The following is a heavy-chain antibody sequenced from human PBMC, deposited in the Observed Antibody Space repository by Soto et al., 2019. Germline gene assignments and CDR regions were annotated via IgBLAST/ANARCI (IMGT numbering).Heavy chain of an antibody. Sequence: QVQLVQSGAEVKKPGSSVKVSCKASGGTFNNYAISWVRQAPGQGLEWMGGIIPIIGTADYAHKFQGRLGISADKTTGTTFMELSSLRSEDTALYYCARGGVDVVATSAFDYWGQGTLVTVSS. CDR3: ARGGVDVVATSAFDY. J-gene: IGHJ4*02. CDR1: GGTFNNYA. CDR2: IIPIIGTA. V-gene: IGHV1-69*06. D-gene: IGHD5-12*01.